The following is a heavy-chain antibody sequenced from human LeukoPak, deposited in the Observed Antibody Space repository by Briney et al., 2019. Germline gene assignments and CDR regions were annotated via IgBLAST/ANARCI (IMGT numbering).Heavy chain of an antibody. V-gene: IGHV1-18*01. D-gene: IGHD2-2*01. CDR3: ARDLFPIVVVPAASPNWFDP. Sequence: ASMKVSCKASGYTFSSYGISWVRQAPGQGLEWMGWISAYNGNTNYAQKLQGRVTMTTDTSTSTAYMELRSLRSDDTAVYYCARDLFPIVVVPAASPNWFDPWGQGTLVTVSS. CDR2: ISAYNGNT. J-gene: IGHJ5*02. CDR1: GYTFSSYG.